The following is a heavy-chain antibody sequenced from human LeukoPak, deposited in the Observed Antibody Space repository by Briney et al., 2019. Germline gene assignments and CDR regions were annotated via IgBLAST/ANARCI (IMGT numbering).Heavy chain of an antibody. V-gene: IGHV1-2*02. CDR1: GGTFSSYA. CDR2: INPNSGDT. D-gene: IGHD1-26*01. J-gene: IGHJ4*02. Sequence: ASVKVSCKASGGTFSSYAISWVRQAPGQGLEWVGWINPNSGDTNYAQKFQGRITLTLDTSLTTAYMELSSLRSDDTAVYYCARAGPLYTGAYLAYWGQGTLVTVSS. CDR3: ARAGPLYTGAYLAY.